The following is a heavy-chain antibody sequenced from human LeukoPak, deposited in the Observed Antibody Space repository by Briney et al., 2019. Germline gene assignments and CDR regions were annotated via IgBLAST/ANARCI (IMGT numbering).Heavy chain of an antibody. CDR2: INPNSGGT. CDR3: ARDPREYYDSSGFVAFDI. V-gene: IGHV1-2*02. D-gene: IGHD3-22*01. J-gene: IGHJ3*02. CDR1: GYTFTGYY. Sequence: ASVKVSCKASGYTFTGYYMHWVRQAPGQGLEWMGWINPNSGGTNYAQKFQGRVTMTRDTSTSTVYMELSSLRSEDTAVYYCARDPREYYDSSGFVAFDIWGRGTMVTVSS.